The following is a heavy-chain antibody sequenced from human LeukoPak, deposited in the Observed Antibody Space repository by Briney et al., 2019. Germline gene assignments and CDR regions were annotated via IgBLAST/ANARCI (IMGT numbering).Heavy chain of an antibody. J-gene: IGHJ4*02. CDR1: GFTFSSYA. Sequence: PGGSLRLSCAASGFTFSSYAMSWVRQAPGKGLEWVSAISGSGGSTYYADSVKGRFTISIDNSKNTLYLQMNSLRAEDTAVYDCAKFREPIVVVPDDYWGQGTMVTVSS. CDR2: ISGSGGST. D-gene: IGHD2-2*01. CDR3: AKFREPIVVVPDDY. V-gene: IGHV3-23*01.